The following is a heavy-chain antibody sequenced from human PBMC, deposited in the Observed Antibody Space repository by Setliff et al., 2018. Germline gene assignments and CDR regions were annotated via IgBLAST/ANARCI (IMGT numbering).Heavy chain of an antibody. CDR1: GYRFTSNW. CDR2: VFPVDSDT. Sequence: PGESLKISCKGSGYRFTSNWIGWVRQMPGKGLEWMGLVFPVDSDTRSSPSFQGQVTISADKSISTASLQWRSLKASDTAMYYCARLGPLDVFDIWGQGTMVTVSS. J-gene: IGHJ3*02. CDR3: ARLGPLDVFDI. V-gene: IGHV5-51*01. D-gene: IGHD3-16*01.